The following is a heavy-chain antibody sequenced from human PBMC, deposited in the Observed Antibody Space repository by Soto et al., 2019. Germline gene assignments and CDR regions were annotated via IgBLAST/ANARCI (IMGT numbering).Heavy chain of an antibody. CDR1: GGSISSGGYS. Sequence: SETLSLTCAVSGGSISSGGYSWSWIRQPPGKGLEWIGYIYHSGSTYYNPSLKSRVTISVDRSKNQFSLKLSSVTAADTAVYYCARGRGYCSSTSCSYYYYGMDVWGQGTTVTVSS. CDR2: IYHSGST. CDR3: ARGRGYCSSTSCSYYYYGMDV. J-gene: IGHJ6*02. D-gene: IGHD2-2*01. V-gene: IGHV4-30-2*01.